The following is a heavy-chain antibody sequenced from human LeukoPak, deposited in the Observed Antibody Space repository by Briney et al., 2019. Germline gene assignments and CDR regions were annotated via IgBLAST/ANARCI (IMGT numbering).Heavy chain of an antibody. Sequence: GGSLRLSCAASGFTFSSYWMSWVRQAPGKGLEWVANIKQDGSEKYYVDSVKGRFTISRDNAKNSLYLQMNSLRAEDTAVYYCASAVGGAGYSSSWYGIVTNWFDPWGQGTLVTVSS. D-gene: IGHD6-13*01. V-gene: IGHV3-7*01. CDR3: ASAVGGAGYSSSWYGIVTNWFDP. CDR1: GFTFSSYW. J-gene: IGHJ5*02. CDR2: IKQDGSEK.